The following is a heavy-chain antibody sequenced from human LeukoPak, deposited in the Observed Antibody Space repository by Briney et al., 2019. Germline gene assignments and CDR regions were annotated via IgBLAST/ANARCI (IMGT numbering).Heavy chain of an antibody. CDR3: AGGYSYGSSLITMVRGVIYYGMDV. D-gene: IGHD3-10*01. Sequence: GASVKVSYKASGGTFSSYAISWVRQAPGQGLEWMGGIIPIFGTANYAQKFQGRVTITADESTSTAYMELSSLRSEDTAVYYCAGGYSYGSSLITMVRGVIYYGMDVWGQGTTVTVSS. V-gene: IGHV1-69*13. CDR2: IIPIFGTA. CDR1: GGTFSSYA. J-gene: IGHJ6*02.